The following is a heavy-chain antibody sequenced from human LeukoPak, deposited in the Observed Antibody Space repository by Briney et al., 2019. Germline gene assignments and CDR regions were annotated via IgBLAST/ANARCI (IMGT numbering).Heavy chain of an antibody. CDR1: GGSISSSSYY. D-gene: IGHD4-17*01. CDR2: IYYSGST. J-gene: IGHJ4*02. CDR3: ASSGTVTTSFDY. V-gene: IGHV4-61*01. Sequence: SETLSLTCTVSGGSISSSSYYWSWIRQPPGKGLEWIGYIYYSGSTNYNPSLKSRVTISVDTSKNQFSLKLSSVTAADTAVYYCASSGTVTTSFDYWGQGTLVTVSS.